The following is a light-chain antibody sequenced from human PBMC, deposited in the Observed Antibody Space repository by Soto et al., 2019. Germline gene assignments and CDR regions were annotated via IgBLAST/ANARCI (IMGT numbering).Light chain of an antibody. CDR1: QSVSNS. Sequence: EIVLTQSPATLSLSPGERATLSCRASQSVSNSLAWYQQKTGQAPRLLIYDTSNRATGIPARFSGSGSGTDFTLTISSLEPEDFAVYYCQQRSNWPRTFGQGTKLEIK. CDR2: DTS. J-gene: IGKJ2*01. V-gene: IGKV3-11*01. CDR3: QQRSNWPRT.